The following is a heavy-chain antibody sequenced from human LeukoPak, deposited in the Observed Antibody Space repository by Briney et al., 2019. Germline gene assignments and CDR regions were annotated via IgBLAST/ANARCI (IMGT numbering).Heavy chain of an antibody. Sequence: SETLSLTCTVSGDSISSDGYSWTWIRQPPGKGLEWIVHISYSGNTYYNPSLKSRVTISVDASKNQFSLNLTSVTAAATAIYYCARDFLRTASPDAFDIWGQGTMVTVSS. CDR1: GDSISSDGYS. J-gene: IGHJ3*02. CDR3: ARDFLRTASPDAFDI. CDR2: ISYSGNT. D-gene: IGHD2-21*02. V-gene: IGHV4-31*03.